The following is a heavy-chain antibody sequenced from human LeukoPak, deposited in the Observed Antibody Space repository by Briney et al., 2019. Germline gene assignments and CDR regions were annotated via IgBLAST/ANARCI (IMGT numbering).Heavy chain of an antibody. D-gene: IGHD3-16*02. CDR2: ISPNSGGT. Sequence: EASVKVSCKASGYSFTGYYIHWVRQAPGQGPEWMGWISPNSGGTKYAQKFQGRVTMTRDTSISTAYMELSRLRSDDTAVYYCARDPDYDYVWGTYRLPPRGVGDYWGQGTLATVSS. CDR1: GYSFTGYY. CDR3: ARDPDYDYVWGTYRLPPRGVGDY. J-gene: IGHJ4*02. V-gene: IGHV1-2*02.